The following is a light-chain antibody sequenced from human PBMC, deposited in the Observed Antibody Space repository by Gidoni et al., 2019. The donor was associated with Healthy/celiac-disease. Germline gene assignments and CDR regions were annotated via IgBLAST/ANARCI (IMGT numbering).Light chain of an antibody. Sequence: ETVLTQSPGTLSLSPGERATLSCRASQSVSSSYLAWYQQKPGQAPRLLIYGASSRATCIPDRFSGSGSGTDFTLTISRLEPEDFAVYYCQQYGSSPGLFTFGPGTKVDIK. CDR2: GAS. V-gene: IGKV3-20*01. CDR3: QQYGSSPGLFT. CDR1: QSVSSSY. J-gene: IGKJ3*01.